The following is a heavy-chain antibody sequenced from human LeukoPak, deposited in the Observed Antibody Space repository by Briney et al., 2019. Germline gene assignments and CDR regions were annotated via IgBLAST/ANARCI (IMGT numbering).Heavy chain of an antibody. CDR3: ARGYCSSTSCPRGAFDI. CDR1: GYSFTSYW. Sequence: GESLKISCKGSGYSFTSYWIGWVRQMRGKGLEWMGIIYPGDSDTRYSPSFQGQVTISADKSISTAYLQWSSLKASDTAMYYCARGYCSSTSCPRGAFDIWAQGTMVTVSS. D-gene: IGHD2-2*01. J-gene: IGHJ3*02. CDR2: IYPGDSDT. V-gene: IGHV5-51*01.